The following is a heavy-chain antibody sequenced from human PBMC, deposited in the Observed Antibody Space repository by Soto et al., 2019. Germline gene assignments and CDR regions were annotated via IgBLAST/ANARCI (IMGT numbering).Heavy chain of an antibody. D-gene: IGHD3-10*01. CDR3: ARGGPYASGSSYFDY. CDR1: GFTLSRHW. V-gene: IGHV3-74*01. CDR2: ISGDGSNT. J-gene: IGHJ4*02. Sequence: GGSLRLSCAASGFTLSRHWMRWVRQAPGKGLLWLSRISGDGSNTNNADSVKGRFTSSRDNPKNTLYLQMNSLRVEDTAVYFCARGGPYASGSSYFDYWGQAVLVTVSS.